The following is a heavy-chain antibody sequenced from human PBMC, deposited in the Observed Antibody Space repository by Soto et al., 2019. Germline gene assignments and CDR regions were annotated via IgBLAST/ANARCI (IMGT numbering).Heavy chain of an antibody. D-gene: IGHD6-25*01. Sequence: QVQLQESGPGLVKPSQTLSLTCTVSGASVSSGLYFWNWIRQLPGKGLQWLGHVHPNRNISYNPPLQSRFTLSLDTANKQASLQFNSVTVPDPAVYYCVRGSDPYKCGFWGQGALVTVSS. CDR2: VHPNRNI. J-gene: IGHJ4*02. V-gene: IGHV4-31*03. CDR3: VRGSDPYKCGF. CDR1: GASVSSGLYF.